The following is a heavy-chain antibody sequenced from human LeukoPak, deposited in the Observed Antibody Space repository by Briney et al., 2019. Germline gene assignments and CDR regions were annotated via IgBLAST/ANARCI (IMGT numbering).Heavy chain of an antibody. CDR1: GDSVSSNSAA. CDR3: ARAGGDTGYYYYYMDV. D-gene: IGHD1-26*01. V-gene: IGHV6-1*01. CDR2: TYYRSKWYN. J-gene: IGHJ6*03. Sequence: SQTLSLTCAISGDSVSSNSAAWNWIRQSPSRGLEWLGRTYYRSKWYNDYAVSVKSRITINPDTSKNQFSLQLNSVTPEDTAVYYCARAGGDTGYYYYYMDVWGKGTTVTVSS.